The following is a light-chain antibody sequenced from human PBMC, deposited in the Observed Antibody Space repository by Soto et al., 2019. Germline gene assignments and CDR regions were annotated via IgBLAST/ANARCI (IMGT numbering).Light chain of an antibody. CDR1: SSNIGAGYD. V-gene: IGLV1-40*01. Sequence: QSVLTQPTSVSGAPGQRVTISCTGSSSNIGAGYDVHWYQQLPGTAPKLLIYGNSNRPSGVPDRFSGSKSGTSASLAITGLQAEDEADYYCQSYDSRLSGSEVFGGGTQLTVL. CDR2: GNS. CDR3: QSYDSRLSGSEV. J-gene: IGLJ3*02.